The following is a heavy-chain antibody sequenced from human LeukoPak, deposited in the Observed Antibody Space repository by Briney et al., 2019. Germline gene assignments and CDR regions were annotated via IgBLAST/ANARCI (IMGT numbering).Heavy chain of an antibody. CDR1: GGSLSGYY. CDR3: ARSTRGYFDY. V-gene: IGHV4-34*01. Sequence: SETLSLTCAVYGGSLSGYYWSWIRQPPGKGLEWIGEINHSGSTNYNPSLKSRVTISVDTSKNQFSLKLSSVTAADTAVYCCARSTRGYFDYWGQGTLVTVSS. CDR2: INHSGST. D-gene: IGHD2-2*01. J-gene: IGHJ4*02.